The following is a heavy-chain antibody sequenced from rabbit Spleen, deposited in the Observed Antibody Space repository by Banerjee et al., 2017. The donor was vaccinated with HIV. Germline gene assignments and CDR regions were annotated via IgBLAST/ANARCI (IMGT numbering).Heavy chain of an antibody. CDR2: IYTGNGKN. Sequence: QSLEESGGDLVKPEGSLTLTCTAYGFSFSSGYDMSWVRQAPGKGLEWIGFIYTGNGKNYYASWAKGRFTISKTSSTTVTLQVTRLTAADTATYFCTRDDVSGHYIDGYFNLWGPGILVTVS. J-gene: IGHJ4*01. CDR1: GFSFSSGYD. CDR3: TRDDVSGHYIDGYFNL. D-gene: IGHD1-1*01. V-gene: IGHV1S40*01.